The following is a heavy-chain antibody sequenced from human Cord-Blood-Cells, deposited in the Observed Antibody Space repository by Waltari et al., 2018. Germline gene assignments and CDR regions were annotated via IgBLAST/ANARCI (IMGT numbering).Heavy chain of an antibody. J-gene: IGHJ3*02. V-gene: IGHV4-4*02. CDR1: GFTFSNAW. CDR3: ARDVAAAGTIAFDI. CDR2: IYHSGST. Sequence: VQLVESGGGLVKPGGSLRLSCAASGFTFSNAWMSWVRQAPGKGLEWIGEIYHSGSTNYNPSLKSRVTISVDKSKNQFSLKLSSVTAADTAVYYCARDVAAAGTIAFDIWGQGTMVTVSS. D-gene: IGHD6-13*01.